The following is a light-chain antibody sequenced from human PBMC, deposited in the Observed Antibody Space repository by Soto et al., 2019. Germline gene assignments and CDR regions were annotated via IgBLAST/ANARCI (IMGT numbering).Light chain of an antibody. Sequence: QSALTQPRSVSGSPGQSVTISCTGTNSDVGGYNYVSWYQQHPGKASKLMIYDVSKRPSGVPDRFSGSKSGNTASLTISGLQAEDEADYYCCSYAGSYTLVFGTGTKLTVL. CDR3: CSYAGSYTLV. CDR2: DVS. CDR1: NSDVGGYNY. J-gene: IGLJ1*01. V-gene: IGLV2-11*01.